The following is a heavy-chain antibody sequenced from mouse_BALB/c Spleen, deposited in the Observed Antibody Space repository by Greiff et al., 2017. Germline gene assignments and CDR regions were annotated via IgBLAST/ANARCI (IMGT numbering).Heavy chain of an antibody. CDR2: ISYDGSN. CDR3: ARRGTGTVPFAY. J-gene: IGHJ3*01. CDR1: GYSITSGYY. D-gene: IGHD4-1*01. Sequence: EVHLVESGPGLVKPSQSLSLTCSVTGYSITSGYYWNWIRQFPGNKLEWMGYISYDGSNNYNPSLKNRISITRDTSKNQFFLKLNSVTTEDTATYYCARRGTGTVPFAYWGQGTLVTVSA. V-gene: IGHV3-6*02.